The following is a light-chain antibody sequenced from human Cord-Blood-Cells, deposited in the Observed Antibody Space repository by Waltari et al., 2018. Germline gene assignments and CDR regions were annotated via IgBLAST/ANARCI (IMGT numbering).Light chain of an antibody. CDR1: SSDVGGYNY. J-gene: IGLJ1*01. Sequence: QSALTQPASVSGSPGQSITISCTGTSSDVGGYNYVSWYPQHPGKAPKLILYEVSNRPSGVSNRFSGSKSGNTASLTISGLQAEDEADYYCSSYTSSSTLVFGTGTKVTVL. CDR2: EVS. CDR3: SSYTSSSTLV. V-gene: IGLV2-14*01.